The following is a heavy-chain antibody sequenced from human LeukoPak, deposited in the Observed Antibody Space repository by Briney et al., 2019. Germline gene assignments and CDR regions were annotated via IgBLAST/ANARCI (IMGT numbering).Heavy chain of an antibody. CDR2: INPNSVGT. CDR1: GYTFTRDY. D-gene: IGHD3-10*01. J-gene: IGHJ4*02. CDR3: ARDLGGSSGFGASQGLGY. V-gene: IGHV1-2*02. Sequence: APVRVSCKASGYTFTRDYMHWVRHAPGQGLEWMGWINPNSVGTYSAQKFQGRVTMTRDTAISTAYMELGRLRSDDTAVYYCARDLGGSSGFGASQGLGYWGQGTLVSVST.